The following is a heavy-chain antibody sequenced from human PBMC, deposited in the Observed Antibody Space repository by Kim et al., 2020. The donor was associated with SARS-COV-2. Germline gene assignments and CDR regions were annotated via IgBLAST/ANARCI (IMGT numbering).Heavy chain of an antibody. CDR2: IKSKTDGGTT. CDR3: TSGVVVPIYYGMDV. Sequence: GGSLRLSCAASGFTFSNAWMSWVRQAPGKGLEWVGRIKSKTDGGTTDYAAPVKGRFTISRDDSKNTLYLQMNSLKTEDTAVYYCTSGVVVPIYYGMDVWGQGTTVTVSS. CDR1: GFTFSNAW. V-gene: IGHV3-15*01. D-gene: IGHD2-2*01. J-gene: IGHJ6*02.